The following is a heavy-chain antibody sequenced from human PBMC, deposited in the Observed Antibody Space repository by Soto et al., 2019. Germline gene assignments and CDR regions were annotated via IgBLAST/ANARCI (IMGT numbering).Heavy chain of an antibody. CDR2: IYYSGST. J-gene: IGHJ4*02. CDR1: GGSISSSSYY. CDR3: YSGSYLYYFDY. V-gene: IGHV4-39*01. Sequence: SETLSLTCTVSGGSISSSSYYWGWIRQPPGKGLEWIGSIYYSGSTYYNPSLKSRVTISVDTSKNQFSLKLSSVTAADTAVYYCYSGSYLYYFDYWGQGTLVTVSS. D-gene: IGHD1-26*01.